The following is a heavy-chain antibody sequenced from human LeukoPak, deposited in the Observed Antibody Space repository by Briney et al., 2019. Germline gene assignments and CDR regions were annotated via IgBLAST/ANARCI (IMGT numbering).Heavy chain of an antibody. CDR2: INSGNDNT. Sequence: EASVKVSCKASGYIFTTYAMHWVRQAPGQRLEWMGWINSGNDNTKYSRKFQGRLTLTRDTSASTGYMELSSLRSEDTAIYYCARDFNWGSDYWGQGTLVTVSS. J-gene: IGHJ4*02. V-gene: IGHV1-3*01. CDR3: ARDFNWGSDY. CDR1: GYIFTTYA. D-gene: IGHD7-27*01.